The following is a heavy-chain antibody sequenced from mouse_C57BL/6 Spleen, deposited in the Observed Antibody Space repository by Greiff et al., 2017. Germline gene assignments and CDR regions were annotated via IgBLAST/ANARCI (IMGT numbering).Heavy chain of an antibody. CDR2: IYPGSGST. V-gene: IGHV1-55*01. J-gene: IGHJ4*01. CDR1: GYTFTSYW. CDR3: ARQLRSMDY. Sequence: QVQLQQPGAELVKPGASVKMSCKASGYTFTSYWITWVKQRPGQGLEWIGDIYPGSGSTNYNEKFKSKATLTVATSSSTAYMQLSSLTSEDSAVYYCARQLRSMDYWGQGTSVTVSS. D-gene: IGHD3-2*02.